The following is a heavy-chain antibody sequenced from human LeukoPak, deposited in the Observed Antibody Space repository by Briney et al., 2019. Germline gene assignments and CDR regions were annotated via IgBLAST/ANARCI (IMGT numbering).Heavy chain of an antibody. J-gene: IGHJ4*02. Sequence: SVKVSCKASGYTFTSYGISWVRKAHGQGLEWMGRISAYNGNTNYAQKLQGRVTMTTDTSTSTAYMELRSLRSDDTAVYYCAREMSYYDSSGYLDIDYWGQGTLVTVSS. D-gene: IGHD3-22*01. CDR2: ISAYNGNT. V-gene: IGHV1-18*01. CDR1: GYTFTSYG. CDR3: AREMSYYDSSGYLDIDY.